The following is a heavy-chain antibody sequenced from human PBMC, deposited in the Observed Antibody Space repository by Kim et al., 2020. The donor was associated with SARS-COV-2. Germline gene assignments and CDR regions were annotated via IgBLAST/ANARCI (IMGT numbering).Heavy chain of an antibody. Sequence: SETLSLTCTVSGGSISSYYWSWIRQPPGKGLEWIGYIYYSGSTNYNPSLKSRVTISVDTSKNQFSLKLSSVTAADTAVYYCARDYYGSGSDLTGGYYYY. CDR2: IYYSGST. CDR1: GGSISSYY. V-gene: IGHV4-59*13. CDR3: ARDYYGSGSDLTGGYYYY. J-gene: IGHJ6*01. D-gene: IGHD3-10*01.